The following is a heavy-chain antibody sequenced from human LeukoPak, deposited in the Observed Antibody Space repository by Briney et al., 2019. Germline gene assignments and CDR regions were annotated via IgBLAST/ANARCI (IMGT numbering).Heavy chain of an antibody. CDR1: GGSISGCY. CDR3: ARRHSSSWYFDY. V-gene: IGHV4-4*07. Sequence: SETLSLTCTVSGGSISGCYWSWIRQPAGKGLEWIGRIYTSGSTNYNPSLKSRVTMSVDTSNNQFSLNLGSVTAADTAVYYCARRHSSSWYFDYWGQGTLVTVSS. J-gene: IGHJ4*02. CDR2: IYTSGST. D-gene: IGHD6-13*01.